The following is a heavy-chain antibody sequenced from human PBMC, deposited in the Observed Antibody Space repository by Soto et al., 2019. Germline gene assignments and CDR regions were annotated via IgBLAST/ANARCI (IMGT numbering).Heavy chain of an antibody. V-gene: IGHV4-59*12. CDR3: AIITAVAGF. CDR1: GDSIGSYY. D-gene: IGHD1-20*01. Sequence: QVHLQESGPRLVKASETLSLTCTVSGDSIGSYYWSWVRQPPGKGLEWMGYIYYNGATNYNPSLKNRVTISIDTSTNQFSLRLSSVTAADTAVYYCAIITAVAGFWGQGTLVTVSS. CDR2: IYYNGAT. J-gene: IGHJ4*02.